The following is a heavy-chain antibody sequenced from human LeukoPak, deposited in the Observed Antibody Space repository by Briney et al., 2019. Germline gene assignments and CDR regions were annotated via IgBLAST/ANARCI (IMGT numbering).Heavy chain of an antibody. CDR2: IYHTGST. V-gene: IGHV4-34*08. Sequence: GSLRLSCAASGFTFSSYSMNWVRQPPGKGLEWIGEIYHTGSTNYNPSLKSRVTISVDTSKNQFSLKVSSVTAADTAVYYCAAAQGSGWTVYYYGMDVWGQGTTVTVSS. CDR3: AAAQGSGWTVYYYGMDV. J-gene: IGHJ6*02. D-gene: IGHD6-19*01. CDR1: GFTFSSYS.